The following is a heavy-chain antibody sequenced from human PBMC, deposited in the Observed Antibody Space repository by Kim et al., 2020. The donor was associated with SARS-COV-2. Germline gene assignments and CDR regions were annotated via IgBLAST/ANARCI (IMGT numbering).Heavy chain of an antibody. CDR1: GFTFSSYS. V-gene: IGHV3-21*01. J-gene: IGHJ4*02. CDR3: ARALFSGHSDY. D-gene: IGHD6-25*01. Sequence: GGSLRLSCAASGFTFSSYSMNWVRQAPGKGLEWVSSISSSSSYIYYADSVKGRFTISRDNAKNSLYLQMNSLRAEDTAVYYCARALFSGHSDYWGQGTLVTVPS. CDR2: ISSSSSYI.